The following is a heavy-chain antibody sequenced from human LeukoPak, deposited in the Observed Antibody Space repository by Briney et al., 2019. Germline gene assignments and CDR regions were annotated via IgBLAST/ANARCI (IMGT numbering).Heavy chain of an antibody. V-gene: IGHV1-46*01. J-gene: IGHJ4*02. CDR2: INPSGGST. Sequence: ASVKVSCKASGYTFTNSYIHWVRQAPGQGLKWMGIINPSGGSTSYPQKFQGRVTVTRDTSTSTVYMELSSLRSEDTAVYYCARDPYGSGSYYSHFDYWGQGTLVTVSS. D-gene: IGHD3-10*01. CDR3: ARDPYGSGSYYSHFDY. CDR1: GYTFTNSY.